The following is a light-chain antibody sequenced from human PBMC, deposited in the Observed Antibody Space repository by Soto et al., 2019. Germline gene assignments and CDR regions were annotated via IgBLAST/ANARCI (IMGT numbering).Light chain of an antibody. CDR3: QQYGSSGT. V-gene: IGKV3-20*01. CDR2: GAS. CDR1: QSVSSNY. Sequence: EILMTQSPATLSVSPGERATLSCRASQSVSSNYVAWYQQKPGQVPRLLIYGASIRATGIPARFSGSGSGRDFTLTISSLEPEDFAVYYCQQYGSSGTFGQGTKVDI. J-gene: IGKJ1*01.